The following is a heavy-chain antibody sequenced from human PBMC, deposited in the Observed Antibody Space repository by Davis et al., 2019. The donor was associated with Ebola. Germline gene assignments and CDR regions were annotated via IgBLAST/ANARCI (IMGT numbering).Heavy chain of an antibody. CDR1: GFTFSSYG. CDR3: ARDPDPLPDYSNYRFHYYGMDV. CDR2: IWYDGSNK. V-gene: IGHV3-33*01. Sequence: PGGSLRLSCAASGFTFSSYGMHWVRQAPGKGLEWVAVIWYDGSNKYYADSVKGRFTISRDNSKNTLHLQMNSLRAEDTAVYYCARDPDPLPDYSNYRFHYYGMDVWGQGTTVTVSS. D-gene: IGHD4-11*01. J-gene: IGHJ6*02.